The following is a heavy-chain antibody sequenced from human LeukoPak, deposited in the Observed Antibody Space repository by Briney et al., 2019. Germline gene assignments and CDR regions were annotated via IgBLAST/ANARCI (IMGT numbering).Heavy chain of an antibody. CDR1: GYTFTNYD. D-gene: IGHD4-17*01. J-gene: IGHJ4*02. Sequence: ASVKVSCKASGYTFTNYDINWVRQATGQGLEWMGIINPSGGSTSYAQKFQGRVTMTRDMSTSTVYMELSSLRAEDTAVYYCARERTTVRGVDYFDYWGQGTLVTVSS. V-gene: IGHV1-46*01. CDR2: INPSGGST. CDR3: ARERTTVRGVDYFDY.